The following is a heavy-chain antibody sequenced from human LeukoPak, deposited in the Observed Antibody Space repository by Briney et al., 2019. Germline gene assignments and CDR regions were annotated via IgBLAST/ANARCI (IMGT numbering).Heavy chain of an antibody. Sequence: GGSLRLSCAASGFTFSNAWMNWVRQAPGEGVEWVARVKSKAVGETTTYAARGKGRFSILRDDSRDMVYLQMNSLEAEDTAVYYCATCNGDCYFNFWGQGTLVIVSS. CDR1: GFTFSNAW. V-gene: IGHV3-15*01. CDR2: VKSKAVGETT. CDR3: ATCNGDCYFNF. D-gene: IGHD2-21*02. J-gene: IGHJ4*02.